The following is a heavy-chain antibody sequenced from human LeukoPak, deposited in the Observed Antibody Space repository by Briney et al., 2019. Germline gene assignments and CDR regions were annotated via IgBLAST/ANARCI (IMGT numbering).Heavy chain of an antibody. CDR2: MYTSGST. Sequence: SETLSLTCTVSGYSISSGYYWGWIRQPAGKGLEWIGHMYTSGSTNYSPSLKSRITMSVDTSKNRFSLKLRSVTAADTAVYYCARTTTVRGTYYMDVWGKGTTVTVSS. D-gene: IGHD3-10*01. J-gene: IGHJ6*03. CDR1: GYSISSGYY. V-gene: IGHV4-4*07. CDR3: ARTTTVRGTYYMDV.